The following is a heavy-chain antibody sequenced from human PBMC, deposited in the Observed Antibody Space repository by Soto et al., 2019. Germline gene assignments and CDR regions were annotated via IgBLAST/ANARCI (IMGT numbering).Heavy chain of an antibody. V-gene: IGHV1-2*04. Sequence: ASVKVSCKASGYTFTGYYMHWVRQAPGQGLEWMGWINPNSGGTNYAQKFQGWVTMTRDTSISTAYMELSRLRSDDTAVYYCARSPSPTTLVDYWGQGTLVTVSS. CDR3: ARSPSPTTLVDY. D-gene: IGHD4-17*01. CDR1: GYTFTGYY. J-gene: IGHJ4*02. CDR2: INPNSGGT.